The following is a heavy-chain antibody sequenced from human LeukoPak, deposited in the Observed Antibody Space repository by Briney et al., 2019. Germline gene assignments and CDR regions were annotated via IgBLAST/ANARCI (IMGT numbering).Heavy chain of an antibody. D-gene: IGHD3-10*01. J-gene: IGHJ4*02. CDR2: INQDGSEK. V-gene: IGHV3-7*01. CDR1: GFTFSNYW. Sequence: GGSLRLSCAASGFTFSNYWMNWVRQAPGKGLEWVANINQDGSEKYYVDSVKGRFTISRDNAKNSLYLQMNSLRAEDTAVYYCARDGMLWFGELLSPFDYWGQGTLVTVSS. CDR3: ARDGMLWFGELLSPFDY.